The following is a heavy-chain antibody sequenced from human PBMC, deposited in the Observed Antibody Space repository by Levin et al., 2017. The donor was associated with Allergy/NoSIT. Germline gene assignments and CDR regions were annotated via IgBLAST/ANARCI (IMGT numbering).Heavy chain of an antibody. V-gene: IGHV5-51*01. CDR3: ARQIVGDFWNGYYQESRYYGMDM. CDR1: GYTFTNYW. CDR2: IFPGDSDT. D-gene: IGHD3-3*01. Sequence: GESLKISCKASGYTFTNYWIGWVRQMPGKGLEWMGIIFPGDSDTRYSPSFQGQVTIPADKPINTAYLQWSSLKASDTAMYYCARQIVGDFWNGYYQESRYYGMDMWGQGTTVTVSS. J-gene: IGHJ6*02.